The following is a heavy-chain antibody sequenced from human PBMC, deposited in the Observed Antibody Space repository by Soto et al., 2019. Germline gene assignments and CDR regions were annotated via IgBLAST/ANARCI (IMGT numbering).Heavy chain of an antibody. CDR1: GGPIISFNYY. V-gene: IGHV4-39*07. D-gene: IGHD3-22*01. CDR2: IYNGGIP. CDR3: ASQDYDKSVYYFDY. Sequence: ETLSLTCNVSGGPIISFNYYWTWIRQPPGKGLEWIGRIYNGGIPLIHPSLESRVALSLDTSKNQFSLSLSSVTAADTAIYYCASQDYDKSVYYFDYWGRGTLVTVSS. J-gene: IGHJ4*02.